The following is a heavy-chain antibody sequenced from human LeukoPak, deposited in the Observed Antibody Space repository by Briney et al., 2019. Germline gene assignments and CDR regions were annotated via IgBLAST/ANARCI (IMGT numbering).Heavy chain of an antibody. J-gene: IGHJ5*02. D-gene: IGHD3-16*02. Sequence: GGSLRLSCAASGFTVSSNYMSWVRQAPGKGLEWVSVIYSGGSTYYADSVKGRFTISRDNSKNTLYLQMNSLRAEDTAVYYCARSLSPSTNWFDPWGQGTLVTVSS. V-gene: IGHV3-53*05. CDR2: IYSGGST. CDR3: ARSLSPSTNWFDP. CDR1: GFTVSSNY.